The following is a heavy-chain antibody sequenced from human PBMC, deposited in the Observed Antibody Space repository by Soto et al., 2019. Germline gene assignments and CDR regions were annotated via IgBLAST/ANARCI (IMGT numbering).Heavy chain of an antibody. CDR1: GFTFDDYA. CDR2: ISWNSGSI. CDR3: AKLVGATDYFDY. J-gene: IGHJ4*02. Sequence: PGGSLRLSCAASGFTFDDYAMHWVRQAPGKGLEWVSGISWNSGSIGYADSVKGRFTISRDNAKNSLYLQMNSLRAEDTALYYCAKLVGATDYFDYWGQGTLVTVSS. V-gene: IGHV3-9*01. D-gene: IGHD1-26*01.